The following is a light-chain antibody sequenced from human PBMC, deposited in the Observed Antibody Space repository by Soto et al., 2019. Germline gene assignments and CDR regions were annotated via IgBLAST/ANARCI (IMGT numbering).Light chain of an antibody. CDR1: SSNVGDYNL. J-gene: IGLJ3*02. Sequence: QSALTQPASVSGSPGQSITISCTGTSSNVGDYNLVSWYQPHPGKAPKLIIYEGNSLPSGVSSRFSGSKSGNTASLTISGLQAEDEGDYYCCSYAGIDTIVLFGGGTKLAVL. CDR3: CSYAGIDTIVL. CDR2: EGN. V-gene: IGLV2-23*01.